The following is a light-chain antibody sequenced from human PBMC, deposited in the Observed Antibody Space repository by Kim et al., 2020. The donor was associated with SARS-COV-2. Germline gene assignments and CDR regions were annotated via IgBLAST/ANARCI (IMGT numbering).Light chain of an antibody. CDR2: SNN. Sequence: ELTQPPSASGTPGQRVTISCSGSSSNIGSNTVNWYQQLPGTAPKLLIYSNNQRPSGVPDRFSGSKSGTSASLAISGLQSEDEADYYCAAWDDSMNGVFGGGTQLTVL. CDR1: SSNIGSNT. J-gene: IGLJ3*02. V-gene: IGLV1-44*01. CDR3: AAWDDSMNGV.